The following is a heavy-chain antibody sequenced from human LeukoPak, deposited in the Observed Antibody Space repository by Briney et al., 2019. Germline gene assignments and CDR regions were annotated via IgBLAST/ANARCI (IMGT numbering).Heavy chain of an antibody. V-gene: IGHV3-21*01. J-gene: IGHJ3*02. CDR2: ISSSSSYI. D-gene: IGHD4-17*01. Sequence: GGSLRLSCAASGFTFSIYSMNWVRQAPGKGLEWVSSISSSSSYIYYADSVKGRFTISRDNAKNSLYLQMNSLRAEDTAVYYYARADYGDAFDIWGQGTMVTVSS. CDR1: GFTFSIYS. CDR3: ARADYGDAFDI.